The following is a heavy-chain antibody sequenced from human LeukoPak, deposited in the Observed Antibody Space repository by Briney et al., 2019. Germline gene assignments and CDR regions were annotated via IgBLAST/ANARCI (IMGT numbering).Heavy chain of an antibody. V-gene: IGHV4-39*01. Sequence: SETLSLTCTVSGGSISSGSYYWGWIRQPPGKGLEWIGSIYYSGSTYYNPSLKSRVTISVDTSKNQFSLKLSSVTAADTAVYYCARSTQTSIAAAGTYWFDPWGQGTLVTVSS. D-gene: IGHD6-13*01. CDR2: IYYSGST. CDR1: GGSISSGSYY. CDR3: ARSTQTSIAAAGTYWFDP. J-gene: IGHJ5*02.